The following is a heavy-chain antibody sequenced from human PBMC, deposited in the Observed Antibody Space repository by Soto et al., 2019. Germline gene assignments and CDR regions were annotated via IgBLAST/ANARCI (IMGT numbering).Heavy chain of an antibody. CDR2: FDPDEAET. Sequence: QVQLVQSGAEVKKPGASVKVSCKVSGYTLNEVAMHWVRQAPGKGLEWLGGFDPDEAETIYAQHFQGRVTMTEDTSTDTVYMELGSLTSEDTALYFWTTYHGDYNFDHWGQGTLVTVSS. CDR1: GYTLNEVA. V-gene: IGHV1-24*01. D-gene: IGHD4-17*01. CDR3: TTYHGDYNFDH. J-gene: IGHJ5*02.